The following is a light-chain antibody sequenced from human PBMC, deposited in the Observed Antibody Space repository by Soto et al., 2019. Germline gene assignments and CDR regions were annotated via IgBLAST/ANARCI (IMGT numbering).Light chain of an antibody. Sequence: DIQMTQSPSSLSASVGDRVTITCRASQGISNYLAWYQQQPGKVPKLLIYVASTLQSGVPSRFSGSGSGTDFNITISSLQPEEVATYYGQKYNSAPWTFGQGTKVEIK. CDR2: VAS. J-gene: IGKJ1*01. CDR1: QGISNY. V-gene: IGKV1-27*01. CDR3: QKYNSAPWT.